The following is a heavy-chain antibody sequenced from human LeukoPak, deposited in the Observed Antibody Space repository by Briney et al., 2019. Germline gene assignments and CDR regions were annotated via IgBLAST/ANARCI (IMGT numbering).Heavy chain of an antibody. V-gene: IGHV3-43*02. CDR1: GFTFDDYA. Sequence: PGGTLTLSCAASGFTFDDYAMHWVRQAPAKGLAWVSLISGDGGSTYYADSVKGRVTICRDNSKNSLYLQMNSLRTEDTALYYCAKERDSSSADGTFDYWGQGTLVTVSS. CDR3: AKERDSSSADGTFDY. CDR2: ISGDGGST. D-gene: IGHD6-6*01. J-gene: IGHJ4*02.